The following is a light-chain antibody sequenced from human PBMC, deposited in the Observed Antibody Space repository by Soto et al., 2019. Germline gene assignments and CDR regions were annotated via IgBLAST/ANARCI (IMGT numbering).Light chain of an antibody. V-gene: IGKV3-20*01. J-gene: IGKJ1*01. CDR3: HQYDSSPVT. CDR2: GAS. CDR1: QSVSSSY. Sequence: EIVLTQSPGTLSLSPGERATLSCRASQSVSSSYLAWYQQKPGQAPRLLIYGASSRATGIPDRVSGSGSGTDFTLTSSRREPEDFAVYYWHQYDSSPVTFGQGTQVEIK.